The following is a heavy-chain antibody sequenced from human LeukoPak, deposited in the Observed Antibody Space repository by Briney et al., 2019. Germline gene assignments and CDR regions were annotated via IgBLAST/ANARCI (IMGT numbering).Heavy chain of an antibody. CDR3: AGDTWGIDY. V-gene: IGHV4-61*02. J-gene: IGHJ4*02. CDR2: IYTSGST. D-gene: IGHD3-16*01. CDR1: GGSISSGSYY. Sequence: QPSQTLSLTCTVSGGSISSGSYYWSWIRQPAGKGLEWIGRIYTSGSTNYNPSLTSRLTISIDMSKNQFSLKMRSVTAADTAVYYCAGDTWGIDYWGQGMLVTVSS.